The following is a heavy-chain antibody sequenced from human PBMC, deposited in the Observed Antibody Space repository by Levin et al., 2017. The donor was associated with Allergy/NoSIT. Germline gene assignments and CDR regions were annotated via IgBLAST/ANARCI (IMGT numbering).Heavy chain of an antibody. J-gene: IGHJ4*02. D-gene: IGHD5-18*01. Sequence: GESLKISCKASGYTFTGYYMHWVRQAPGQGLEWMGWINPNSGGTNYAQKFQGRVTMTRDTSISTAYMELSRLRSDDTAVYYCAREGISYGRKELSDYWGQGTLVTVSS. V-gene: IGHV1-2*02. CDR2: INPNSGGT. CDR1: GYTFTGYY. CDR3: AREGISYGRKELSDY.